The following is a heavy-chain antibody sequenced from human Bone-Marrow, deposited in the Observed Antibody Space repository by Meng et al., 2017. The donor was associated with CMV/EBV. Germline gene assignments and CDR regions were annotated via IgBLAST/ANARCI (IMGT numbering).Heavy chain of an antibody. CDR1: GYTFTNYD. CDR2: INPNSGGT. V-gene: IGHV1-2*02. CDR3: ARDHDSRFWSGHFPGY. J-gene: IGHJ4*02. Sequence: ASVKVSCKASGYTFTNYDINWVRQAPGQGLEWMGWINPNSGGTNYAQKFQGRVTMTRDTSISTAYMELSRLRSDDTAVYYCARDHDSRFWSGHFPGYWGQGTVVTVSS. D-gene: IGHD3-3*01.